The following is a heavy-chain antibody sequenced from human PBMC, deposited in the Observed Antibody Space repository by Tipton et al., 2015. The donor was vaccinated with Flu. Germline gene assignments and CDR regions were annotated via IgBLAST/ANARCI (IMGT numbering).Heavy chain of an antibody. J-gene: IGHJ4*02. CDR3: ATEGMATAGRRWEAGSFDY. CDR1: GFTFSSYG. Sequence: SLRLSCAASGFTFSSYGMHWVRQAPGKGLEWVAFIRYDGSDKYNADSVKGRFTVSRDNSRNTLYLQMNSLRTEDTAVYSCATEGMATAGRRWEAGSFDYWGQGTLVTVSS. CDR2: IRYDGSDK. D-gene: IGHD6-13*01. V-gene: IGHV3-30*02.